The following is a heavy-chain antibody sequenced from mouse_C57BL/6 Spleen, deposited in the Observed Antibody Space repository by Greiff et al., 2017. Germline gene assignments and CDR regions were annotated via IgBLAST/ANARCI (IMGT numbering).Heavy chain of an antibody. Sequence: EVKLVESGGGLVKPGGSLKLSCAASGFTFSDYGMHWVRQAPEKGLEWVAYISSGSSTIYYADTVKGRFTISRDNAKNTLFLQMTSLRSEDTAMYYCASRQLGYYAMDYWGQGTSVTVSS. CDR1: GFTFSDYG. J-gene: IGHJ4*01. V-gene: IGHV5-17*01. CDR2: ISSGSSTI. CDR3: ASRQLGYYAMDY. D-gene: IGHD3-2*01.